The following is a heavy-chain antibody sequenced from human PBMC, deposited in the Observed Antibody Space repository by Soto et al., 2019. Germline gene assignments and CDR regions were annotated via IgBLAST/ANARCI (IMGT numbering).Heavy chain of an antibody. D-gene: IGHD3-22*01. Sequence: EVQLVESGGGLVQPGGSLRLSCAASGFTFSSYAMHWVRQAPGKGLEYVSAISSNGGSTYYANSVKGRFPISRDNSKNTLYLQMGSLRAEDMAVYYCARDRYYDSSGYYRFDYWGQGTLVTVSS. CDR2: ISSNGGST. V-gene: IGHV3-64*01. J-gene: IGHJ4*02. CDR1: GFTFSSYA. CDR3: ARDRYYDSSGYYRFDY.